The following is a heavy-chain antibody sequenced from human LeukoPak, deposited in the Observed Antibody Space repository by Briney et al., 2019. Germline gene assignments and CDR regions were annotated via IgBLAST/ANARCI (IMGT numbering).Heavy chain of an antibody. Sequence: PGGSLRLSYAASGFSVHAHYMTWVRQAPGKGLEWVSLIYTSGSTFYADSVRGRFTISRDNSENTLYLDMNSLTAGDTAIYYCVKVYDSESSFAYWDQGTLVTVSS. J-gene: IGHJ4*02. CDR2: IYTSGST. CDR1: GFSVHAHY. CDR3: VKVYDSESSFAY. D-gene: IGHD3-22*01. V-gene: IGHV3-53*01.